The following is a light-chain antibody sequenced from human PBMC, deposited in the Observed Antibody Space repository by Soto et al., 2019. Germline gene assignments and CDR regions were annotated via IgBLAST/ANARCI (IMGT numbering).Light chain of an antibody. CDR3: QQYNNWLQT. J-gene: IGKJ1*01. Sequence: DIAMTHSESTLSGSPVELATRSFRASQSVGSNLAWYQQKPAQAPRLLIYGVSTRATGTPARFSGSGSGTEFTLTISSVQSEDFAVYYCQQYNNWLQTFGQGTKVDIK. CDR2: GVS. V-gene: IGKV3-15*01. CDR1: QSVGSN.